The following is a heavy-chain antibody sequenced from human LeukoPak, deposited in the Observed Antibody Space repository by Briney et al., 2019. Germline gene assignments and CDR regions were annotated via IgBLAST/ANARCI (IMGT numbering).Heavy chain of an antibody. D-gene: IGHD2-15*01. CDR3: TTDVGEGGYLDY. CDR2: IKSKTDGGTT. V-gene: IGHV3-15*01. CDR1: GSTFSNAW. J-gene: IGHJ4*02. Sequence: PGGSLRLSCAASGSTFSNAWMSWVRQAPGKGLEWVGRIKSKTDGGTTDYAAPVKGRFTISRDDSKNTLYLQMNSLKTEDTAVYYCTTDVGEGGYLDYWGQGTLVTVSS.